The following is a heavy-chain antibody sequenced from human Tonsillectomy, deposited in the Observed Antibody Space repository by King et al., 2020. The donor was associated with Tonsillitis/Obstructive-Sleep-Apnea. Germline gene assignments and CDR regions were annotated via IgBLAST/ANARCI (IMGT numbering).Heavy chain of an antibody. D-gene: IGHD2-2*01. CDR1: GFTVSSNY. V-gene: IGHV3-53*04. Sequence: VQLVESGGGWVQPGGSLRLSCAASGFTVSSNYMNWVRQAPGKGLEWVSLLYSGGSTYYADSVKGRFTISRDNSKNTLYIQMNSLRAEETAVYYCARDRESTSSCVAFDIWGQGTMVTVSS. CDR2: LYSGGST. J-gene: IGHJ3*02. CDR3: ARDRESTSSCVAFDI.